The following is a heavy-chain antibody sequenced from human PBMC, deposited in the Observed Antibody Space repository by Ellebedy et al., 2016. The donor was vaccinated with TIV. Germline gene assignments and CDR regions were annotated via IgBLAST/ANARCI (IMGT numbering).Heavy chain of an antibody. CDR2: INPSGGST. J-gene: IGHJ4*02. CDR3: ARDREQWLLDY. Sequence: AASVKVSCKASGYTFTSYAMHWVRQAPGQGLEWMGIINPSGGSTSYAQKLQGRVTMTRDTSTSTVYMELSSLRSEDTAVYYCARDREQWLLDYWGQGTLVTVSS. V-gene: IGHV1-46*04. CDR1: GYTFTSYA. D-gene: IGHD6-19*01.